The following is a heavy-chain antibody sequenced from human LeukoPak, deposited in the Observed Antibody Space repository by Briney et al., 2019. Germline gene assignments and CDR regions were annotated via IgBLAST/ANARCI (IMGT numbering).Heavy chain of an antibody. Sequence: SQTLSLTCAISGDSVSSNSVTWNWIRQSPSRGLEWLDRTYYRSTWYNDYAVSVRGRITINPDTSKNQFSLHLNSVTPEDTAVYYCARRLTQYDCFDPWGQGILVTVSS. V-gene: IGHV6-1*01. CDR3: ARRLTQYDCFDP. D-gene: IGHD2-2*01. CDR2: TYYRSTWYN. J-gene: IGHJ5*02. CDR1: GDSVSSNSVT.